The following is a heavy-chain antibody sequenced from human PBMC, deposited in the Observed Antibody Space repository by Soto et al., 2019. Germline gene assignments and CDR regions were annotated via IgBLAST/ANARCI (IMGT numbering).Heavy chain of an antibody. Sequence: EVQLLESGGGLVQPGGSLRLSCAASGFTFSSYALSWVRQSPGKGLEWVSAISSSGAGTYYADSVKGRFTISRDNSKNTLFLQMNSLRAEETAVYYCAKDKGCSTTTCHWNAFDIWGQGTRVTVSS. J-gene: IGHJ3*02. CDR1: GFTFSSYA. CDR2: ISSSGAGT. CDR3: AKDKGCSTTTCHWNAFDI. V-gene: IGHV3-23*01. D-gene: IGHD2-2*01.